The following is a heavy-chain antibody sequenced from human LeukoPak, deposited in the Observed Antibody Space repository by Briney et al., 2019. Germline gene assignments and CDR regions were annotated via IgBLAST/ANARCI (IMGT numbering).Heavy chain of an antibody. Sequence: SETLSLTCTVSGGSISSSSYYWGWIRQPPGKGLEWIGRIYYSGSTYYNPSLKSRVTISVDTSKNQFSLKLSSVTAADTAVYYCARAPAYCGGDCPGGDAFDIWGQGTMVTVSS. D-gene: IGHD2-21*02. CDR2: IYYSGST. CDR3: ARAPAYCGGDCPGGDAFDI. CDR1: GGSISSSSYY. V-gene: IGHV4-39*01. J-gene: IGHJ3*02.